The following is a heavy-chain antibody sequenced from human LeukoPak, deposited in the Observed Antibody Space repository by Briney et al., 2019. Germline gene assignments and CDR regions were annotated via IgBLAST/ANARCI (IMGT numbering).Heavy chain of an antibody. J-gene: IGHJ4*02. CDR1: GYSFSIYG. Sequence: ASVKVSCKASGYSFSIYGITWARQAPGQGLEYLGWISASDGTTNYAQKVQDRVTMTTDTSTSIAYLELRSLRSEDTAVYYCARCGAAVTTHFSHWGQGTLVTVSS. CDR3: ARCGAAVTTHFSH. V-gene: IGHV1-18*01. D-gene: IGHD4-17*01. CDR2: ISASDGTT.